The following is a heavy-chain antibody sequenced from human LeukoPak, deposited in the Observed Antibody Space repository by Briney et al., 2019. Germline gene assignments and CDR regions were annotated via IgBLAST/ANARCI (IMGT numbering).Heavy chain of an antibody. CDR3: AKAPVTTCRGAFCYPLDY. Sequence: GGSLRLSCAASGFTLSSYAMSWVRQAPGKGLEWVSAISDTGNTYHADSVKGRFTISRDSSKNTLFLQMNRLRPEDAAVYYCAKAPVTTCRGAFCYPLDYWGLGTLVTVSS. CDR2: ISDTGNT. V-gene: IGHV3-23*01. D-gene: IGHD2-15*01. J-gene: IGHJ4*02. CDR1: GFTLSSYA.